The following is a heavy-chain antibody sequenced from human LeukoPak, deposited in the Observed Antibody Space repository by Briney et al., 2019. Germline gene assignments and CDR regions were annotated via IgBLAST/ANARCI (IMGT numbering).Heavy chain of an antibody. CDR2: ISGSGDST. J-gene: IGHJ6*04. V-gene: IGHV3-23*01. CDR3: AKESGSGSYYTYYYYYGMDV. D-gene: IGHD3-10*01. CDR1: GFTFSSYA. Sequence: PGGSLRLSCAASGFTFSSYAMSWVRQTPGKGLEWVSAISGSGDSTYYADSVKGRFTISRDNSKNTLYLQMNSLRAEDTAVYYCAKESGSGSYYTYYYYYGMDVWGKGTTVTVSS.